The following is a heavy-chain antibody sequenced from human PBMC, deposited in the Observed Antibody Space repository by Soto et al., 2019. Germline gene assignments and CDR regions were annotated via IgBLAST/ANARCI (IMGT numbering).Heavy chain of an antibody. Sequence: QVQLVQSGAEVKKPGASVKVSCKASGYTFTTYDISWVRQAPGQGLEWMGWISAYNGNTNYAQNLQGRVTMTTDTPTNTAYMELRSLRPDDTAVYYCARERRRPYYDILTGYYAFDYWGQGTLVTVSS. D-gene: IGHD3-9*01. J-gene: IGHJ4*02. CDR3: ARERRRPYYDILTGYYAFDY. V-gene: IGHV1-18*01. CDR2: ISAYNGNT. CDR1: GYTFTTYD.